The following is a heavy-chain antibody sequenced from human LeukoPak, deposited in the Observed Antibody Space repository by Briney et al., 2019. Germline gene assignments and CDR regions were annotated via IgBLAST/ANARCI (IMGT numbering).Heavy chain of an antibody. D-gene: IGHD3-10*01. CDR2: IIPIFGTA. CDR3: ARAPRPYGSGSYLSDY. V-gene: IGHV1-69*01. J-gene: IGHJ4*02. Sequence: SVKVSCKASGGTFSSYTISWVRQAPGQGLGWMGGIIPIFGTANYAQKFQGRVTITADESTSTAYMEMSSLRSEDTAVYYCARAPRPYGSGSYLSDYWGQGTLVTVSS. CDR1: GGTFSSYT.